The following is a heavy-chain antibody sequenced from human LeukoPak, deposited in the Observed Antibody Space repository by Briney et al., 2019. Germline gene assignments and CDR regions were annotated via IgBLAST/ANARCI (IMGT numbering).Heavy chain of an antibody. Sequence: GGSLRLSCAASGFTFSSYGMHWVRQAPGKGLEWVAFIRYDGSNKYYADSVKGRFTISRDNSKNTLYLQMNSLRAEDTAVFYCAKVRSWDTVTPAYFDYWGQGTLVTVSS. CDR3: AKVRSWDTVTPAYFDY. CDR2: IRYDGSNK. CDR1: GFTFSSYG. D-gene: IGHD4-11*01. J-gene: IGHJ4*02. V-gene: IGHV3-30*02.